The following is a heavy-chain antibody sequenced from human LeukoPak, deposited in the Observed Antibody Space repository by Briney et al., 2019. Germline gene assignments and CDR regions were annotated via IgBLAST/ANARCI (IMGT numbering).Heavy chain of an antibody. Sequence: PSETLPLTCTVSGGSISSYYWSWIRQPPGKGLEWIGYIYYSGSTNYNPSLKRRVTISVDTSKNQFSLKLSSVTAADTAVYYCARSIQLWDYYFDYWGQGTLVTVSS. CDR3: ARSIQLWDYYFDY. V-gene: IGHV4-59*08. CDR1: GGSISSYY. CDR2: IYYSGST. J-gene: IGHJ4*02. D-gene: IGHD5-18*01.